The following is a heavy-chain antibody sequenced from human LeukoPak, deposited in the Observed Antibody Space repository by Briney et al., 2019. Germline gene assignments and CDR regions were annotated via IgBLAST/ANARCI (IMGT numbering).Heavy chain of an antibody. J-gene: IGHJ4*02. CDR3: ARVEASGYDYGAFDY. CDR1: GGSISSSSYY. Sequence: SETLSPTCTVSGGSISSSSYYWGWIRQPPGKGLEWIGSIYYSGSTYYNPSLKSRVTISVDTSKNQFSLKLSSVTAADTAVYYCARVEASGYDYGAFDYWGQGTLVTVSS. CDR2: IYYSGST. D-gene: IGHD5-12*01. V-gene: IGHV4-39*07.